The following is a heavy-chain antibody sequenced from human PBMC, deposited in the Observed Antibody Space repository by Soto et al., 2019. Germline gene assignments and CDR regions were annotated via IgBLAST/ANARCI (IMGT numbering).Heavy chain of an antibody. D-gene: IGHD6-19*01. Sequence: QVQLVQSGAEVKKPGASVKVSCKASGYTFTSYGISWVRQAPGQGLEWMGWISAYNGNTNYAQKLQGRVTMTTDTATSTADRELRSRRADATAVDYCARDLYSSGWSPDFDYWGQGTLVTVSS. CDR3: ARDLYSSGWSPDFDY. CDR1: GYTFTSYG. CDR2: ISAYNGNT. J-gene: IGHJ4*02. V-gene: IGHV1-18*04.